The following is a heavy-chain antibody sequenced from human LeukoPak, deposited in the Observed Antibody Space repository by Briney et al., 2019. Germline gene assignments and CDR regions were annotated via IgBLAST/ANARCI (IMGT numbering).Heavy chain of an antibody. J-gene: IGHJ6*02. V-gene: IGHV3-11*01. CDR1: GFTFSDYY. Sequence: PGGSLRLSCAASGFTFSDYYMSWIRQAPGKGLEWVSYISSSGSTIYYADSVKGRFTISRGNAKNSLYLQMNSLRAEDTAVYYCARDFTRYSSSWYYYYYGMDVWGQGTTVTVSS. CDR3: ARDFTRYSSSWYYYYYGMDV. D-gene: IGHD6-13*01. CDR2: ISSSGSTI.